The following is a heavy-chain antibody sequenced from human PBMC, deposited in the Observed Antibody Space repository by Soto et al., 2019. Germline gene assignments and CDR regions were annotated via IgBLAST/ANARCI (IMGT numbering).Heavy chain of an antibody. CDR1: GGTFSSYA. Sequence: QVQLVQSGAEVKKPGSSVKVSCKASGGTFSSYAISWVRQAPGQGLEWMGGIIPIFGTANYAQKFQGRVTITAEKSRSTAYMERSGLRSEDTAVYYCARVALWLYYGMDVWGQGTTVTSP. CDR3: ARVALWLYYGMDV. CDR2: IIPIFGTA. D-gene: IGHD5-18*01. V-gene: IGHV1-69*06. J-gene: IGHJ6*02.